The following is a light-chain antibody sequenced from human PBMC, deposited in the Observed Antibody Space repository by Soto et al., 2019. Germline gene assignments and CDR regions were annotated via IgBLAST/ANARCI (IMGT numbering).Light chain of an antibody. CDR1: QFIDRW. V-gene: IGKV1-5*01. Sequence: DIQMTQSPSPLSASVGDRVTITCRASQFIDRWLAWYQQKPGKAPQYLIFDASSLYGGVPLRFSGSGSGTEFTLTITSLQPDDSATYYCLQYSGSSYTFGQGTRVEIK. CDR2: DAS. CDR3: LQYSGSSYT. J-gene: IGKJ2*01.